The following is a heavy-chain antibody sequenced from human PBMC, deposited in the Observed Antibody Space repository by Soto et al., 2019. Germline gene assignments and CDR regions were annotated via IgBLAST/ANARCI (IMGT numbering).Heavy chain of an antibody. J-gene: IGHJ4*02. CDR1: GFTFSSYS. D-gene: IGHD2-2*01. Sequence: EVQLVESGGGLVQPGGSLRLSCAASGFTFSSYSMNWVRQAPGKGLEWVSYISSSSSTIYYADSVKGRFTISRDNAKNSLYLQMNSLRDEDTAVYYCARYCISTRCYDDFDYWGQGTLVTVSS. CDR2: ISSSSSTI. V-gene: IGHV3-48*02. CDR3: ARYCISTRCYDDFDY.